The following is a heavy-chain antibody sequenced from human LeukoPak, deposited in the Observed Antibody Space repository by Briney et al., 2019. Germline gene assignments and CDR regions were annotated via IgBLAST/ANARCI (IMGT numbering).Heavy chain of an antibody. Sequence: PGGSLTLSCVASGFALSTYWVDWVRQAPGKGPVWISHISGDGGRTSYADSVKGLFTIFRDNAKNTLYLQMNRLRAEDTAVYYCGRNRGYDALDYWGQGTLVTVSS. CDR1: GFALSTYW. D-gene: IGHD5-12*01. V-gene: IGHV3-74*01. J-gene: IGHJ4*02. CDR2: ISGDGGRT. CDR3: GRNRGYDALDY.